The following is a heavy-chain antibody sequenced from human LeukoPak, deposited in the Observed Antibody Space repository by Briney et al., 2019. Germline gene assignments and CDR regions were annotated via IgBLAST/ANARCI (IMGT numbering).Heavy chain of an antibody. V-gene: IGHV1-69*04. J-gene: IGHJ3*02. CDR1: GGTFSSYA. Sequence: SVKVSCKASGGTFSSYAISWVRQAPGQGLEWMGRIIPILGIANYAQKFQGRVTITADKSTSTAYMELSSLRSEDTAVYYCVSPDYYDSSGYGFAFDIWGQGTMVTVSS. D-gene: IGHD3-22*01. CDR2: IIPILGIA. CDR3: VSPDYYDSSGYGFAFDI.